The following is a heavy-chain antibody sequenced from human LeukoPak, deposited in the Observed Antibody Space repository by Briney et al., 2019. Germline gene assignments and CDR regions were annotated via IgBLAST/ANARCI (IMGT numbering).Heavy chain of an antibody. D-gene: IGHD1-26*01. CDR3: AKDAHSGSYFDY. CDR2: ISYDGSNK. CDR1: GFTFSSYA. J-gene: IGHJ4*01. Sequence: GGSLRLSCAASGFTFSSYAMHWVRQAPGKGLEWVAVISYDGSNKYYADSVKGRLTISRDNSKNTLYLQMNSLRVEDTAVYYCAKDAHSGSYFDYWGQGILVTVSS. V-gene: IGHV3-30-3*02.